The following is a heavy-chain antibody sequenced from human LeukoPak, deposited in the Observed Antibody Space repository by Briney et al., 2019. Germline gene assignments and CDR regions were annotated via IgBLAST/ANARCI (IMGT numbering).Heavy chain of an antibody. J-gene: IGHJ6*04. Sequence: PGGSLRLSCAASGFTFSSYAMNWVRQAPGKGLEWVSSISGRSADIYYADSVKGRFTISRDNSKNTLYLQMSSLRAEDTAVYYCAELGITMIGGVWGKGTTVTISS. D-gene: IGHD3-10*02. CDR2: ISGRSADI. CDR3: AELGITMIGGV. V-gene: IGHV3-21*01. CDR1: GFTFSSYA.